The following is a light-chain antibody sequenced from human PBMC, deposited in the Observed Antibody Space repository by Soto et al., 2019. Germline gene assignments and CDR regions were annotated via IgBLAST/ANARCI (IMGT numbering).Light chain of an antibody. J-gene: IGKJ1*01. CDR3: QQYNTDSSWA. CDR1: QSVGTW. V-gene: IGKV1-5*01. CDR2: DAS. Sequence: DIQMPQSPSTLSASVGDRVTITCRASQSVGTWLAWYQQKPGKALELLSSDASSLESGVPSRFSGSGSGTEFTLTISSLLPDDFATYYCQQYNTDSSWAFGQGTKVEIK.